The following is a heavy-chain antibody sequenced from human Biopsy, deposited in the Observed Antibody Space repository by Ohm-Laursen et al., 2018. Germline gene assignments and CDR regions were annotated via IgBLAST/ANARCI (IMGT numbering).Heavy chain of an antibody. CDR2: IYYTGST. Sequence: PSETLSLTCTVSRDSISNYYWTWIRQSPGKGLEWIGYIYYTGSTNYNPSVKSRVTISVDTSKNQISLKLDSVTVADTAVYYCALGGGSYVNFDYWGQGTLVTVSS. CDR3: ALGGGSYVNFDY. CDR1: RDSISNYY. D-gene: IGHD1-26*01. J-gene: IGHJ4*02. V-gene: IGHV4-59*08.